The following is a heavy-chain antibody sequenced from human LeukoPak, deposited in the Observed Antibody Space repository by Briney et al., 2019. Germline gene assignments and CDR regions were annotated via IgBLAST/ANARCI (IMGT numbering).Heavy chain of an antibody. V-gene: IGHV3-23*01. D-gene: IGHD3-16*01. J-gene: IGHJ3*01. CDR1: GFTFSTYG. CDR2: ISPSGDIT. Sequence: GGSLRLSCAASGFTFSTYGMNWVRQAPGKGLEWVSGISPSGDITYYADSVMGRFSISRDNPKSTVSLQMSSLRAEDTALYYCVRDLQLGCFDVWGQGTMVTVSS. CDR3: VRDLQLGCFDV.